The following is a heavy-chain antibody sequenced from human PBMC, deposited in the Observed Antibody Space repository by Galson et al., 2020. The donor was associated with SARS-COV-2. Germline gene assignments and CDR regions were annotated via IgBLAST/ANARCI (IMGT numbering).Heavy chain of an antibody. CDR2: INSGNGNT. CDR1: GYTFTNYA. Sequence: ASVTVSCKDSGYTFTNYAMHWVRQAPGQGLAWMGWINSGNGNTKYSQKFQGRVTITRDTSASTAYMELSSRRSEDTAVYYCARGSAVAGNGLYFQHWGQGTLVTVSS. D-gene: IGHD6-19*01. J-gene: IGHJ1*01. V-gene: IGHV1-3*01. CDR3: ARGSAVAGNGLYFQH.